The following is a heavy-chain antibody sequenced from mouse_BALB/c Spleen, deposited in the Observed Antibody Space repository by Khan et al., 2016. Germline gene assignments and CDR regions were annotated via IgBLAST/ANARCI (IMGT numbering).Heavy chain of an antibody. CDR1: GYTFTDYA. D-gene: IGHD2-1*01. J-gene: IGHJ4*01. CDR3: AREGLNYDYAMDY. V-gene: IGHV1S137*01. CDR2: ISHYYGDT. Sequence: QVQLQQSGAELVRPGVSVKISCKGSGYTFTDYAMHWVKQSNAKSLEWIGVISHYYGDTSYNQKFEGKATMTVDKSSSTAYMELASLTSGDSAIYYCAREGLNYDYAMDYWGQGTSVAVSS.